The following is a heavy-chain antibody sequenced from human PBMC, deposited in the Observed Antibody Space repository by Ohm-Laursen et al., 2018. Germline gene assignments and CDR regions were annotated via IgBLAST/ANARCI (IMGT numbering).Heavy chain of an antibody. D-gene: IGHD6-19*01. CDR1: GFTFDDYA. CDR2: ISWNSGNI. Sequence: SSLRLSCAASGFTFDDYAMHWVRQAPGKGLEWVSGISWNSGNIGYADSVKGRFTISRDNAKNSLYLQMNSLRAEDTALYYCAKDIGSGNTDWYFDLWGRGTLVTVSS. J-gene: IGHJ2*01. CDR3: AKDIGSGNTDWYFDL. V-gene: IGHV3-9*01.